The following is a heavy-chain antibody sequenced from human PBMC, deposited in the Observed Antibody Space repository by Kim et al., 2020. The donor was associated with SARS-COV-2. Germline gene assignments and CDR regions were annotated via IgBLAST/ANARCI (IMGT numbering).Heavy chain of an antibody. Sequence: GGSLRLSCAASGFTFSSYAMSWVRQAPGKGLEWVSAISGSGGSTYYADSVKGRFTISRDNSKNTLYLQMNSLRAEDTAVYYCAKDALYCGGDWARGCFDYWGQGTLVTVSS. J-gene: IGHJ4*02. CDR3: AKDALYCGGDWARGCFDY. D-gene: IGHD2-21*02. V-gene: IGHV3-23*01. CDR1: GFTFSSYA. CDR2: ISGSGGST.